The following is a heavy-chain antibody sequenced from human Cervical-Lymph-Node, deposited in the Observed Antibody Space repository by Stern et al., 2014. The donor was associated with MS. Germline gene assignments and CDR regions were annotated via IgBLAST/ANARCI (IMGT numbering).Heavy chain of an antibody. D-gene: IGHD2-2*01. V-gene: IGHV3-66*01. CDR2: VYSGGTT. CDR1: GFSVSSNY. Sequence: VQLVQSGGGLVQPGGSLRLSCAASGFSVSSNYMTWVRQAPEKGLQWVSVVYSGGTTYYAESVKGRFIISRDKSKNTVDLQMNNLRAEDTAVYYCARAPVVVVPAALGMGYYYHGLDVWGQGTTVTVSS. CDR3: ARAPVVVVPAALGMGYYYHGLDV. J-gene: IGHJ6*02.